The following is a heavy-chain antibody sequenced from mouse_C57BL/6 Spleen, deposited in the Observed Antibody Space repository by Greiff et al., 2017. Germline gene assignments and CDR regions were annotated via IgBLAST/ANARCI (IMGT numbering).Heavy chain of an antibody. V-gene: IGHV1-72*01. CDR2: IDPTSGGT. J-gene: IGHJ4*01. Sequence: QVQLKQPGAELVKPAASVKLSCKASGYTFTSFWMHWVKQRPRRGLVWIGRIDPTSGGTKYNEQFKSKATLTVDKPSSTAYMQLSSLTSEDSAVYYCARGYSLYYAMDYWGQGTSVTVSS. CDR1: GYTFTSFW. CDR3: ARGYSLYYAMDY. D-gene: IGHD2-12*01.